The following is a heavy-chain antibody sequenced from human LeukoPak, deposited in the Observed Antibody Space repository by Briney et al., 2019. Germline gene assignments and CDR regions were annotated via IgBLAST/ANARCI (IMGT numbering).Heavy chain of an antibody. V-gene: IGHV4-30-2*01. J-gene: IGHJ5*02. CDR3: AREGKYQLPSANWFDP. CDR2: IYHSGST. Sequence: SQTLSLTCTVSGGSISSGGYYWSWIRQPPGKGLEWIGYIYHSGSTYYNPSLKSRVTISVDRSKNQFSLKLSSVTAADTAVYYCAREGKYQLPSANWFDPWGQGTLVTVSS. CDR1: GGSISSGGYY. D-gene: IGHD2-2*01.